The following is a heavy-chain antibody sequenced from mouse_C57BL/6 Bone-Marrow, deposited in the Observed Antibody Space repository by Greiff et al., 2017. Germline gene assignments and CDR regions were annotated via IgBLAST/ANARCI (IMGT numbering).Heavy chain of an antibody. D-gene: IGHD1-1*01. CDR3: TRAYYGSSPWFAY. Sequence: VQLQQSGAELVRPGASVTLSCKASGYTFTDYEMHWVKQTPVHGLEWIGAIDPETGGTAYNQKFKGKAILTADKSSSTAYMELRSLTSEDSAVYYCTRAYYGSSPWFAYWGQGTLLTVSA. J-gene: IGHJ3*01. V-gene: IGHV1-15*01. CDR2: IDPETGGT. CDR1: GYTFTDYE.